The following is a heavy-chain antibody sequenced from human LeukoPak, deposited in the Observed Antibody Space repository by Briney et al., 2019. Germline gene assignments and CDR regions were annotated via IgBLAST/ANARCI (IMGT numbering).Heavy chain of an antibody. CDR3: ARDLSGGALGAFDI. J-gene: IGHJ3*02. CDR2: INPNSGGT. D-gene: IGHD2-15*01. CDR1: GYIFTAYY. Sequence: ASVKVSCTASGYIFTAYYIHWLRQAPGQGLEWMGWINPNSGGTSFALNFQGRVTLTRDTSISTVYMELSRLRSDDTAVYYCARDLSGGALGAFDIWGRGTMVTVSS. V-gene: IGHV1-2*02.